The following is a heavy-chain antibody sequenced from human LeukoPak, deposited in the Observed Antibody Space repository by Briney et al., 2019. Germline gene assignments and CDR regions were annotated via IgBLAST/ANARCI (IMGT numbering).Heavy chain of an antibody. CDR1: GYTFSSYG. J-gene: IGHJ4*02. V-gene: IGHV1-18*01. CDR3: ARDPGIAAAGTYFDY. D-gene: IGHD6-13*01. Sequence: ASVKVSCKASGYTFSSYGISWVRQAPGQGLERLGWISAYNGNTNYAQKLQGRVTMTTDTSTTTAYMELRSLRSDDTAVYYCARDPGIAAAGTYFDYWGQGTLVTVSS. CDR2: ISAYNGNT.